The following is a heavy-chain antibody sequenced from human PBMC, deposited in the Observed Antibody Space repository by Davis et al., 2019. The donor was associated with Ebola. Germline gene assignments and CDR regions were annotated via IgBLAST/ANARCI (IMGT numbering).Heavy chain of an antibody. CDR2: ISYDGSNK. CDR1: GFTFSSYG. CDR3: AKEGYSGSFPDY. Sequence: PGGSLRLSCAASGFTFSSYGMHWVRQAPGKGLEWVAVISYDGSNKYYADSVKGRFTISRDNSKNTLYLQMNSLRAEDTAVYYCAKEGYSGSFPDYWGQGTLVTVSS. J-gene: IGHJ4*02. V-gene: IGHV3-30*18. D-gene: IGHD1-26*01.